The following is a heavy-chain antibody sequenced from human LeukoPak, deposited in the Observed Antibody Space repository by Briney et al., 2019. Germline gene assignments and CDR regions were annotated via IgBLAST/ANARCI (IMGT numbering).Heavy chain of an antibody. D-gene: IGHD5-12*01. V-gene: IGHV4-34*01. Sequence: SETLSLTCAVYGGSFSGYYWSWIRQPPGKGLEWIGEINHSGSTNYNPSLKSRVTISVDTSKNQFSLKLSSVTPEDTAVYYCARIVGGDIDYWGQGTLVTVSS. CDR2: INHSGST. CDR1: GGSFSGYY. CDR3: ARIVGGDIDY. J-gene: IGHJ4*02.